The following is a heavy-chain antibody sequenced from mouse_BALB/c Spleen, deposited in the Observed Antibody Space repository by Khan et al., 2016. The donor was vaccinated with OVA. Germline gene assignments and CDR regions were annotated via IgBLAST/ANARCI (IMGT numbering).Heavy chain of an antibody. CDR3: ARGASYWYFDV. V-gene: IGHV9-1*02. CDR1: GYTFTNYG. J-gene: IGHJ1*01. Sequence: QIQLVQSGPELKKPGETVKISCKASGYTFTNYGMNWVKQAPGKGLKWMGWINTYTGEPTYTDDFKGRFAFSLETSASTASLQSNNLKNEDMATYFCARGASYWYFDVWGASTTVTVSS. CDR2: INTYTGEP. D-gene: IGHD6-1*01.